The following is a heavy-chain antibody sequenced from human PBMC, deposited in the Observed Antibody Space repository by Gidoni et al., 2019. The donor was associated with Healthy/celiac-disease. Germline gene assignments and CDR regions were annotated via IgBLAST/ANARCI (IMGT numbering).Heavy chain of an antibody. CDR1: GFTFSSYA. D-gene: IGHD3-16*01. J-gene: IGHJ1*01. CDR2: MSGSGGST. Sequence: EVQLLESGGGLVQPGGSLRLSCAASGFTFSSYAMSWVRQAPGKGLEWVSAMSGSGGSTYYADSVKCRFTSSRDNSKNSLYLQRNSLRAEDTDVDYCAKDWGGSGYFQHWGQGTLVTVSS. V-gene: IGHV3-23*01. CDR3: AKDWGGSGYFQH.